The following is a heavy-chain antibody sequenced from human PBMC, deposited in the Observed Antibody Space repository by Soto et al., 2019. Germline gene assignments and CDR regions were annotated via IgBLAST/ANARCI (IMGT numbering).Heavy chain of an antibody. J-gene: IGHJ4*02. CDR2: ISYDGSNK. Sequence: QVQLVESGGGVVQPGRSLRLSCAASGFTFSSYGMHWVRQAPGKGLEWVAVISYDGSNKYYADSVKGRVTISRDNSKNTLYLQMNSLRAEDTAVYYCAKFVGDGDYNDYWGQGTLVTVSS. D-gene: IGHD4-17*01. CDR3: AKFVGDGDYNDY. V-gene: IGHV3-30*18. CDR1: GFTFSSYG.